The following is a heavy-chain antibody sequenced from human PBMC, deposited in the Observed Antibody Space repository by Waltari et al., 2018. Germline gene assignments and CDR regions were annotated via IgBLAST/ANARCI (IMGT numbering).Heavy chain of an antibody. D-gene: IGHD2-15*01. CDR3: HLLGRDIVLAGATPSYYSYMDV. J-gene: IGHJ6*03. Sequence: QVEVVQSVAEAMKRGASVQLPRKLCDYTRGRVSIHRVRHPRGKGLEWIGRFDRGDGQTTAAPKFLGRLTMTEDTSTDTAYMELSSLRSEDTAVYYCHLLGRDIVLAGATPSYYSYMDVWGRGTSVTVSS. CDR1: DYTRGRVS. V-gene: IGHV1-24*01. CDR2: FDRGDGQT.